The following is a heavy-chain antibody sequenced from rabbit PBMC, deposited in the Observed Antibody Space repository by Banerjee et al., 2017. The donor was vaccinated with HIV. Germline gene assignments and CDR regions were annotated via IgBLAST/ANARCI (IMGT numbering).Heavy chain of an antibody. J-gene: IGHJ4*01. Sequence: VESGGDLVQPEGSLTLTCTASGFTFSSNHWICWVRQAPGKGLEWIACINTSSGNTVYASWAKGRFTISKTSSTTVTLQMTSMTAADTATYFCARDGSGWGANFNLWGPGTLVTVS. CDR2: INTSSGNT. D-gene: IGHD4-1*01. CDR3: ARDGSGWGANFNL. V-gene: IGHV1S45*01. CDR1: GFTFSSNHW.